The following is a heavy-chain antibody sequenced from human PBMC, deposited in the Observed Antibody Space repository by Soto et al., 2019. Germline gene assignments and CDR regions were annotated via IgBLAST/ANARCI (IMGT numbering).Heavy chain of an antibody. CDR1: GFTLSNYA. D-gene: IGHD1-26*01. CDR3: AKVRVGATGGAFGY. Sequence: EVQLLESGGGLVQPGGSLRLSCAASGFTLSNYAMSWVRQAPGKGLEWVSGISGSGGSTYYADSVKGRCTISRDNSKNTQYLQMNRVRAEDTAVYYCAKVRVGATGGAFGYWGQGTLVTVSS. V-gene: IGHV3-23*01. CDR2: ISGSGGST. J-gene: IGHJ4*02.